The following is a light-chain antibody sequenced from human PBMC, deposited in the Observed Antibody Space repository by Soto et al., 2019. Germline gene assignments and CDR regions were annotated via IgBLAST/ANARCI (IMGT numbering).Light chain of an antibody. Sequence: EIVLTQSPGTLSLSPGERATLSCRASQSVSSNYLAWYQQKPGQAPRLLIYGASSRATGIPDRFSGSGSGTDLTLTISRLEPEDFAVYHCQQYGSLPLTFGQGTKLEIK. CDR1: QSVSSNY. V-gene: IGKV3-20*01. CDR3: QQYGSLPLT. J-gene: IGKJ2*01. CDR2: GAS.